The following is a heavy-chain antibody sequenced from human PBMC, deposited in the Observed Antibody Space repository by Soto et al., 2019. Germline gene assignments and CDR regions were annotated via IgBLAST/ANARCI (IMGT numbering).Heavy chain of an antibody. Sequence: QVQLQASGPGLVKPSETLSLTCTVSGGSISSYYWSWIRQPPGKGLEWIGYISYSGSTNYNPSLTRRVIIAVDTSRNLFSLQLSSVTAADTAVYYCARFPSGYSYGHFDYWGQGPLVTVSS. V-gene: IGHV4-59*01. CDR3: ARFPSGYSYGHFDY. J-gene: IGHJ4*02. D-gene: IGHD5-18*01. CDR1: GGSISSYY. CDR2: ISYSGST.